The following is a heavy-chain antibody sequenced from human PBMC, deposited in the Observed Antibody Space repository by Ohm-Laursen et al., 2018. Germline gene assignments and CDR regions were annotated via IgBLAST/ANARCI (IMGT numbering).Heavy chain of an antibody. CDR3: AKVSRTSVGYCSGDSCYFDY. D-gene: IGHD2-15*01. J-gene: IGHJ4*02. CDR2: ISWNSATI. V-gene: IGHV3-9*01. Sequence: SSLRLSCAASGFTFDDYAMHWVRQAPGKGLEWVSGISWNSATIGYADSVKGRFTISRDNTKNSLYLQMNSLRDEDTALYYCAKVSRTSVGYCSGDSCYFDYWGQGTLVTVSS. CDR1: GFTFDDYA.